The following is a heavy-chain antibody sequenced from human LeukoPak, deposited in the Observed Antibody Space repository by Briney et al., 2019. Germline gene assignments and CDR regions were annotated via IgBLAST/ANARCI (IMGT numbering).Heavy chain of an antibody. CDR3: ASDGSVAGFNWFDP. J-gene: IGHJ5*02. CDR2: IYSGGST. CDR1: GFTVSSNY. V-gene: IGHV3-66*01. Sequence: GGSLRLSCAASGFTVSSNYMSWVRQAPGKGLEWVSVIYSGGSTYYADSVKGRFTISRDNSKNTLYLQMNSLRAEDTAVYYCASDGSVAGFNWFDPWGQGTLVTVSS. D-gene: IGHD6-19*01.